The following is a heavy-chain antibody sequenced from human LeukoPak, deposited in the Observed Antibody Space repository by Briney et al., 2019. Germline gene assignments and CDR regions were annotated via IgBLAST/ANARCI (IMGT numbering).Heavy chain of an antibody. CDR1: GFTFSNYW. Sequence: GGSLRLSCAAFGFTFSNYWMHWVRQAPGKGLVWVSRINSDGSSTSYADSVKGRFTIFRDNAKNTLYLQMNSLRAEDTAVYYCARVSSGSYFGYYYYYMDVWGKGTTVTVSS. V-gene: IGHV3-74*01. CDR2: INSDGSST. CDR3: ARVSSGSYFGYYYYYMDV. D-gene: IGHD1-26*01. J-gene: IGHJ6*03.